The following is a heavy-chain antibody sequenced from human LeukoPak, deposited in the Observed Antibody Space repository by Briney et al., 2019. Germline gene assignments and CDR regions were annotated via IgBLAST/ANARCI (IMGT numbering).Heavy chain of an antibody. Sequence: GPVKVSCNASGYTFTSYYMHWVRQAPGQGLEWMGIINPSGGSTSYAQKFQGRVTMTRDMSTSTVYMELSSLRSEDTAVYYCARGYLQDGSDWFDPWGQGTLVTVSS. J-gene: IGHJ5*02. CDR3: ARGYLQDGSDWFDP. CDR2: INPSGGST. V-gene: IGHV1-46*01. D-gene: IGHD5-12*01. CDR1: GYTFTSYY.